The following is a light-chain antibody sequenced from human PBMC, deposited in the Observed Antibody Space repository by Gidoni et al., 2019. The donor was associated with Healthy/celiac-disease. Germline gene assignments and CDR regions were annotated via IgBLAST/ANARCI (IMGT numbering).Light chain of an antibody. CDR1: SSDVGGYNY. CDR2: EVS. Sequence: QSALTPPPSASGSPGQSVTIPCTGTSSDVGGYNYVSWYQQHPGKAPKLMIYEVSKRPSGVPDRFSGSKSGNTASLTVSGLQAEDEADYYCSSYAGSNNSVFGTGTKVTVL. V-gene: IGLV2-8*01. J-gene: IGLJ1*01. CDR3: SSYAGSNNSV.